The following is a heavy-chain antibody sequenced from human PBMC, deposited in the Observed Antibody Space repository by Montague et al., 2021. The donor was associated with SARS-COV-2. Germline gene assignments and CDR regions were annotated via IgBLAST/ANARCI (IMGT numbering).Heavy chain of an antibody. CDR2: INHSGST. CDR3: AREGVGATTNDAFDI. J-gene: IGHJ3*02. CDR1: GGSFSGYY. Sequence: SETLSLTCAVYGGSFSGYYWSWIRQPPGKGLEWIGEINHSGSTNYNPSLKSRVTISVDTSKNQFSLKLSSVTAADTAAYYCAREGVGATTNDAFDIWGQGTMVTVSS. V-gene: IGHV4-34*01. D-gene: IGHD1-26*01.